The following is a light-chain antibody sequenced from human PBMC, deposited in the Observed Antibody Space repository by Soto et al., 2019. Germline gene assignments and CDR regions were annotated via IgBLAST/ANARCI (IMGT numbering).Light chain of an antibody. CDR1: SSDDGSYNY. Sequence: QSVLTQPASVSGSTGQSITISCSGTSSDDGSYNYVSWYQQHPGKAPKLIIYNVSNRPSGVSNRFSGSNSGNTASLTISVLQAEDEDDYYCRSYTSSSNYVLRTGTKVTVL. CDR2: NVS. V-gene: IGLV2-14*01. CDR3: RSYTSSSNYV. J-gene: IGLJ1*01.